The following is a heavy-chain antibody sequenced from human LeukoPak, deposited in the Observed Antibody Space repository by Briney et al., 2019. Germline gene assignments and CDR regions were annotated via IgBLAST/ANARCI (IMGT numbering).Heavy chain of an antibody. CDR2: IYHTGSA. CDR3: ARVAGASSLFDS. V-gene: IGHV4-59*01. J-gene: IGHJ4*02. Sequence: SETLSLTCSVSGASITSYCWSWIRQPPGKGLEWIGYIYHTGSANYNPSLKSRVSMSLDTSKKQFSLNLTSVIAADTAVYYCARVAGASSLFDSWGQGTIVTVSS. CDR1: GASITSYC. D-gene: IGHD6-25*01.